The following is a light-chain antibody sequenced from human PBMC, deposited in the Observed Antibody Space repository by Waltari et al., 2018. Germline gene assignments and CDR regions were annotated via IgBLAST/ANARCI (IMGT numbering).Light chain of an antibody. CDR2: GGS. V-gene: IGLV2-23*01. J-gene: IGLJ2*01. CDR3: CSCAGSSTLV. Sequence: QSALTQPASVSGSPGQSITISCTGTSSDVGSYNLVSWYHQHPGKGPKLMSYGGSKRPSGVRNRFPGSTSGRTASLTISGLQAEDDADYYCCSCAGSSTLVFGGGTKLTVL. CDR1: SSDVGSYNL.